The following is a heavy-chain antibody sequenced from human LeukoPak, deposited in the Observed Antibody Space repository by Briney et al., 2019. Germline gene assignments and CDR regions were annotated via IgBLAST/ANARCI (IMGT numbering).Heavy chain of an antibody. V-gene: IGHV1-46*01. D-gene: IGHD3-10*01. Sequence: ASVKVSCKASGYTFTSYYMHWVRQAPGQGLEWMGIINPSGGSTSYAQKFQGRVTMTRDTSTSTVYMELSSLRSEDTAVYYCAKDPHYYGSGSNTDYWGQGTLVTVSS. CDR1: GYTFTSYY. J-gene: IGHJ4*02. CDR2: INPSGGST. CDR3: AKDPHYYGSGSNTDY.